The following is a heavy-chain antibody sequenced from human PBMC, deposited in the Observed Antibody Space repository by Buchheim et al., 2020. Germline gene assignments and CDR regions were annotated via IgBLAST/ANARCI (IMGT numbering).Heavy chain of an antibody. Sequence: EVQLLESGGGLVQPGGSLRLSCAASGFTFSSYAMSWVRQAPGKGLEWVSAISGSGGSTYYPDSVKGRFTISRDNSKNPLYLQMNSLRAEDTAVYYCAKDVPTYYYGSGFYFRGMDVWGQGTT. CDR3: AKDVPTYYYGSGFYFRGMDV. CDR1: GFTFSSYA. D-gene: IGHD3-10*01. V-gene: IGHV3-23*01. CDR2: ISGSGGST. J-gene: IGHJ6*02.